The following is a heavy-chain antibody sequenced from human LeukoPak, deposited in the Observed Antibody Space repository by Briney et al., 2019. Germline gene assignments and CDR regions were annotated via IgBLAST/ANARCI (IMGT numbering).Heavy chain of an antibody. D-gene: IGHD3-10*01. CDR3: ASPQSLLWFGERGPFDY. V-gene: IGHV4-39*07. J-gene: IGHJ4*02. CDR1: GGSISSSSYY. Sequence: SETLSLTRTVSGGSISSSSYYWGWIRQPPGKGLEWIGSIYYSGSTYYNPSLKSRVTISVDTSKNQFSLKLSSVTAADTAVYYCASPQSLLWFGERGPFDYWGQGTLVTVSS. CDR2: IYYSGST.